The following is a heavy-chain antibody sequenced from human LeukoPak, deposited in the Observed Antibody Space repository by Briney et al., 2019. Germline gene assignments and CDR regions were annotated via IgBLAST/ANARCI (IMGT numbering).Heavy chain of an antibody. V-gene: IGHV1-46*01. J-gene: IGHJ3*02. D-gene: IGHD2/OR15-2a*01. CDR2: VNPSGGST. Sequence: ASVKVSCKASAYTFTSYYMHWVRQAPGQGLEWMGIVNPSGGSTSYAQKFQGRVTMTRDMSTSTVYMELSSLRSEDTAVYYCARRPDSTAFDIWGQGTMVTVSS. CDR1: AYTFTSYY. CDR3: ARRPDSTAFDI.